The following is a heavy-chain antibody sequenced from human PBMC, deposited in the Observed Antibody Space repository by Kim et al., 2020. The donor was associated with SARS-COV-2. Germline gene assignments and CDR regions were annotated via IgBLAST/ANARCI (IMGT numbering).Heavy chain of an antibody. CDR3: ARVERLVTTGKGYFDY. J-gene: IGHJ4*02. D-gene: IGHD4-17*01. V-gene: IGHV1-46*01. CDR2: INPSGGST. CDR1: GYTFTSYY. Sequence: ASVKVSCKASGYTFTSYYMHWVRQAPGQGLEWMGIINPSGGSTSYAQKFQGRVTMTRDTSTSTVYMELSSLRSEDTAVYYCARVERLVTTGKGYFDYWGQGTLVTVSS.